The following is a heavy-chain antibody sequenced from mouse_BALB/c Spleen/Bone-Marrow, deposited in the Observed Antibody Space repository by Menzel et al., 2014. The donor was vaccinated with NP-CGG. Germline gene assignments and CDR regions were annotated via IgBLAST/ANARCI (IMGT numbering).Heavy chain of an antibody. J-gene: IGHJ4*01. CDR2: IWAGGST. D-gene: IGHD1-2*01. CDR3: ARVTTATGGMDY. Sequence: VQRVESGPGLVAPSQSLSITCTVSGFSLTSYGVHWVRQLPGMGLEWLGVIWAGGSTNYNSALMSRLSISKDNSKSQVYLKMNSLQTDDTAMYYCARVTTATGGMDYWGQGTSVTVSS. CDR1: GFSLTSYG. V-gene: IGHV2-9*02.